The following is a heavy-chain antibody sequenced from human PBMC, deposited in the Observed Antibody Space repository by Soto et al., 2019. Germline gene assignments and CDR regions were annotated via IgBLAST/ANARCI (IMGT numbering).Heavy chain of an antibody. CDR3: ARDRFDVEATYWFDP. CDR2: ISAYNGNT. D-gene: IGHD1-26*01. Sequence: GASVQVSCKASAYTFTSYGISWVRQAPGQGLEWMGWISAYNGNTNYAQKLQGRVTMTTDTSTSTAYMELRSLRSDDTAVYYCARDRFDVEATYWFDPWGQGTLVTVSS. J-gene: IGHJ5*02. CDR1: AYTFTSYG. V-gene: IGHV1-18*01.